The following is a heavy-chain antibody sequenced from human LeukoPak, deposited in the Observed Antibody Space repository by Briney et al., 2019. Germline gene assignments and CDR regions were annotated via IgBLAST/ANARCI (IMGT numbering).Heavy chain of an antibody. CDR3: ARGYCTGGSCYLKFDY. CDR2: INHSGRT. J-gene: IGHJ4*02. D-gene: IGHD2-15*01. V-gene: IGHV4-34*01. Sequence: PSETLSLTCAVYGGSFSGYYWSWIRQPPGKGLEWIGEINHSGRTNYNPSLKSRVTISVDTSKNQFSLKLTSMTAADTAAYYCARGYCTGGSCYLKFDYWGQGTLVTFSS. CDR1: GGSFSGYY.